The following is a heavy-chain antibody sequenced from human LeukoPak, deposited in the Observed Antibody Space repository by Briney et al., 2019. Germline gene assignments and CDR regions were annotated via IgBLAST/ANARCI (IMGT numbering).Heavy chain of an antibody. CDR2: IHYSGYT. CDR3: ARPTHLYCSGACSRGRDY. D-gene: IGHD2-15*01. J-gene: IGHJ4*02. V-gene: IGHV4-39*01. Sequence: SETLSLTCSVSGDSISGSTYYWGWIRQPPGKGLEWIGSIHYSGYTYYNPSLKSRVTMSVDTSKNQISLKLSSVTAADTAVYYCARPTHLYCSGACSRGRDYWGQGTLVSVSS. CDR1: GDSISGSTYY.